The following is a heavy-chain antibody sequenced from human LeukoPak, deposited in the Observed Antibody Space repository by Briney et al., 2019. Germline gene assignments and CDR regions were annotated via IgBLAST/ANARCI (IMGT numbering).Heavy chain of an antibody. J-gene: IGHJ3*02. CDR2: IDTTTSYK. CDR1: GFTFSSYS. CDR3: ARGRSITILRGVAISDGFDI. Sequence: RTGGSLRLSCAASGFTFSSYSMNWVRQAPGKGLEWVSFIDTTTSYKYYADSVKGRFTISRDNAKNSLYLQMNSLRADDTALYYCARGRSITILRGVAISDGFDIWGQGTMVTVSS. D-gene: IGHD3-10*01. V-gene: IGHV3-21*01.